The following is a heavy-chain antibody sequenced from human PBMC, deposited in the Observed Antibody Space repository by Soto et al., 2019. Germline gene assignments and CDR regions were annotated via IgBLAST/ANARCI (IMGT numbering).Heavy chain of an antibody. D-gene: IGHD2-21*01. V-gene: IGHV4-30-4*01. J-gene: IGHJ5*02. Sequence: QVQLLESGPGLVKPSQTLSLTCTVSGGSISGDDYFWSWIRQAPGKGLEWIGFIYYSGTYYNPSLKSRATTSADPSKNHFSLKLTSVTAADTAVYYCARDLAYCATGSCYAKWGSWGQGTLVTVSS. CDR2: IYYSGT. CDR3: ARDLAYCATGSCYAKWGS. CDR1: GGSISGDDYF.